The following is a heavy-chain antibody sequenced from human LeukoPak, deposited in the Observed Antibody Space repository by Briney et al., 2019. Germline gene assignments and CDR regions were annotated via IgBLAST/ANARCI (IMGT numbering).Heavy chain of an antibody. CDR2: ISRSGGTT. J-gene: IGHJ4*02. CDR1: GFSFWSYA. D-gene: IGHD5-24*01. V-gene: IGHV3-23*01. Sequence: GGSLRLSCAASGFSFWSYAMSCVRQAPGKGVEWVSAISRSGGTTYYAHSVRGRFTISRDNTKNTLYLHIHSLRAEDTAVYFAAKDIVRDGYNLCDYWGQGTLVTVSS. CDR3: AKDIVRDGYNLCDY.